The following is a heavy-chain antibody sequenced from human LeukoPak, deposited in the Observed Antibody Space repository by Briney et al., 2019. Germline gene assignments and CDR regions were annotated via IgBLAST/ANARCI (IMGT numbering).Heavy chain of an antibody. D-gene: IGHD2-21*02. CDR3: AGRVVTATTRAFDI. CDR1: IFTFNHYP. J-gene: IGHJ3*02. V-gene: IGHV3-23*01. CDR2: FSGSGGSS. Sequence: GGSLRLSCAPPIFTFNHYPMRGLPQGPEKGLEWVSAFSGSGGSSYYADSVKGRFTISRDNSKNTLYLQMNSLRADDNAVYYCAGRVVTATTRAFDIWGQETMVTVSS.